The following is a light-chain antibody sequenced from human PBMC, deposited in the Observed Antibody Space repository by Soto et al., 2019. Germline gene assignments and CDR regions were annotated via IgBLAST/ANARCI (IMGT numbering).Light chain of an antibody. CDR3: QQYNNWPLT. J-gene: IGKJ4*01. CDR2: GAS. CDR1: QSVGSN. V-gene: IGKV3-15*01. Sequence: EIVMTQSPATLSVSPGERATLSCRASQSVGSNLAWYQQKPGQAPRLLIYGASTRATGIPARFSGTGSGTESSLTISSLQSEDFAVYYCQQYNNWPLTFGGGTKVEI.